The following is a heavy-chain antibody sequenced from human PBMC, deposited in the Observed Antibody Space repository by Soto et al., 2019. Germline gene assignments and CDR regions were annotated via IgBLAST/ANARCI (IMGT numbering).Heavy chain of an antibody. V-gene: IGHV4-59*01. J-gene: IGHJ6*02. CDR2: IYCSGST. CDR3: ASEPGTKGYYYYYGMDV. Sequence: SETLSLTCTVSGGSISSYYWSWIRQPPGKGLERIGYIYCSGSTNYNPSLKSRVTISVDTSKNQFSLKLSSLTAADTAVYYFASEPGTKGYYYYYGMDVWGQGTTVTASS. D-gene: IGHD1-1*01. CDR1: GGSISSYY.